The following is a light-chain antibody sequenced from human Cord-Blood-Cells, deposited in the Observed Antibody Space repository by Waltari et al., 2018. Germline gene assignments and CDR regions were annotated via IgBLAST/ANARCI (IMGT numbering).Light chain of an antibody. Sequence: DIQMTQSPSPLSASVGDRVTITCRASQSISGYLNWYQQKPGKAPKLLIYAASSLQSGVPSRFSGSGSGTDFTLTISSLQPEDFATYYCQQSYSTPYTFGQGTKLEIK. V-gene: IGKV1-39*01. CDR3: QQSYSTPYT. CDR2: AAS. J-gene: IGKJ2*01. CDR1: QSISGY.